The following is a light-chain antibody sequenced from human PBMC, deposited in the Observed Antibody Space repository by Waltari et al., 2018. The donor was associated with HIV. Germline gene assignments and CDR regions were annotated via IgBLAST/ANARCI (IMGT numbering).Light chain of an antibody. Sequence: EIVMTQSPATLSVSPGERATLSCRASQSVSSNLAWYRQKPGQAPRLLIYGASTRATGIPARFSGSASGTEFTLTISSLQSEDFAVYYCQQYNNWPWTFGQGTKVEI. V-gene: IGKV3-15*01. CDR3: QQYNNWPWT. CDR2: GAS. CDR1: QSVSSN. J-gene: IGKJ1*01.